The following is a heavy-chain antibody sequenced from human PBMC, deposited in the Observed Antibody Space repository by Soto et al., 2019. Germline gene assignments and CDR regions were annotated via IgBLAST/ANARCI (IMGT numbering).Heavy chain of an antibody. CDR1: GYSFTSYW. Sequence: PGESLKISCKGSGYSFTSYWIGWVRQMPGKGLEWMGIIYPGDSDTRYSPSFQGQVTISADKSISTAYLQWSSLKASDTAMYYCARQGGSYFPYYYYGMDVWGQGTTVTVSS. D-gene: IGHD1-26*01. J-gene: IGHJ6*02. CDR2: IYPGDSDT. CDR3: ARQGGSYFPYYYYGMDV. V-gene: IGHV5-51*01.